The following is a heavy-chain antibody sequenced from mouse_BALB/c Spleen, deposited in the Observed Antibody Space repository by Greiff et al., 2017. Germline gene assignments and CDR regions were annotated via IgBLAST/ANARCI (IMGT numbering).Heavy chain of an antibody. CDR3: ARVPVLGSSPYYYAMDY. Sequence: EVQLVESGGGLVQPGGSLRLSCATSGFTFTDYYMSWVRQPPGKALEWLGFIRNKANGYTTEYSASVKGRFTISRDNSQSILYLQMNTLRAEDSATYYCARVPVLGSSPYYYAMDYWGQGTSVTVSS. D-gene: IGHD1-1*01. CDR2: IRNKANGYTT. CDR1: GFTFTDYY. J-gene: IGHJ4*01. V-gene: IGHV7-3*02.